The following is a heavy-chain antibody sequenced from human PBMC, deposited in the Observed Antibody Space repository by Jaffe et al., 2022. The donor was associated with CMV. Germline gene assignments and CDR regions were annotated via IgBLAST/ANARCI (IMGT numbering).Heavy chain of an antibody. CDR3: ARREPVTGTGRSLGNFQH. D-gene: IGHD6-19*01. CDR1: GVSISSSDYY. J-gene: IGHJ1*01. V-gene: IGHV4-39*01. Sequence: QVQLQESGPGLVKSSETLSLTCSVSGVSISSSDYYWDWIRQPPGKGLEWIGSVYYSGSAYYNPSLKSRVTISIDMSKNQFSLKLTSLTAADAAVYYCARREPVTGTGRSLGNFQHWGQGTLVTVSS. CDR2: VYYSGSA.